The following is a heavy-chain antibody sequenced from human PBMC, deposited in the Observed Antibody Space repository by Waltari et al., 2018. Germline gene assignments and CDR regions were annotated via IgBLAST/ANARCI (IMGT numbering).Heavy chain of an antibody. Sequence: EVQLVESGGGLVQPGGSLKLSCGVSGFRFSKYAMSWVRQAPVKGLEWVSGIRGAGDNSDYADAVKGRFTISRDNSKNILFLQMNSLRAEDTAVYYCAKDQGYAGKDGDLRHWGQGSLVSVSS. V-gene: IGHV3-23*04. CDR1: GFRFSKYA. D-gene: IGHD2-2*01. CDR3: AKDQGYAGKDGDLRH. CDR2: IRGAGDNS. J-gene: IGHJ1*01.